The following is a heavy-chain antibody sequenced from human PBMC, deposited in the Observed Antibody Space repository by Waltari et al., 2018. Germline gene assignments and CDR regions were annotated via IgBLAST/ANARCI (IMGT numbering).Heavy chain of an antibody. CDR3: VLYSSSFLGDC. J-gene: IGHJ4*02. CDR1: GFIFSSYW. D-gene: IGHD6-13*01. V-gene: IGHV3-74*01. Sequence: EVHLVESGGGLVQPGGSLRLSCAASGFIFSSYWMHWVRQAPGKGLVSVEHINMDGRITNYVDAVKGRFTISRDNAKNTLFLQMNSLRAEDTAVYYCVLYSSSFLGDCWGQGTLVAVSS. CDR2: INMDGRIT.